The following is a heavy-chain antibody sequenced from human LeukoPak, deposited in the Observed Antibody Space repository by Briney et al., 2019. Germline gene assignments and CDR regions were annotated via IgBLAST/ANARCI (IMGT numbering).Heavy chain of an antibody. V-gene: IGHV4-59*08. CDR1: GGSISRYY. CDR2: IYYSGSI. J-gene: IGHJ5*02. CDR3: ARFEWELSWVDP. D-gene: IGHD1-26*01. Sequence: SETLSLTCTVSGGSISRYYWSGLRQPPGEGLEGIVYIYYSGSIKYNSSLKSRVPISVATSKNQISLKLRSVTAAATAVYYCARFEWELSWVDPWGQGTLVTVSS.